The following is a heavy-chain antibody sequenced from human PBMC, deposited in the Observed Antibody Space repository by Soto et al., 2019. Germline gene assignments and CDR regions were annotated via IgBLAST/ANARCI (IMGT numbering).Heavy chain of an antibody. CDR3: ARRCSGGSCYQPGYYYGMDV. V-gene: IGHV5-10-1*01. Sequence: PGESLKISCKGSGYSFTSYWISWVRQMPGRGLEWMGRIDPSDSYTNYSPSFQGHVTISADKSISTAYLQWSSLKASDTAMYYCARRCSGGSCYQPGYYYGMDVWGQGTTVTVSS. D-gene: IGHD2-15*01. CDR2: IDPSDSYT. CDR1: GYSFTSYW. J-gene: IGHJ6*02.